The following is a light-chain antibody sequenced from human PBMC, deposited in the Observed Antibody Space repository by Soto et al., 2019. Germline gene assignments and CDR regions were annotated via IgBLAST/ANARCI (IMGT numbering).Light chain of an antibody. CDR1: RSLLQTNGNTY. CDR3: MQALQTPFT. Sequence: DIAITQSPLSLPVTPGEPASISCRSSRSLLQTNGNTYLDWYLQKPGQSPQLLISLATNRASGVPDRFSGSGSGTDFTLQISRVEAEDVGVYYCMQALQTPFTFGGGTKVDIK. V-gene: IGKV2-28*01. J-gene: IGKJ4*01. CDR2: LAT.